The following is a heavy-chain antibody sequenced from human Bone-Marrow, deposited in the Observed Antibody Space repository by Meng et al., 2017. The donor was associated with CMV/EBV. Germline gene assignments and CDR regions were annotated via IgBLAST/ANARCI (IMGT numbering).Heavy chain of an antibody. V-gene: IGHV2-5*01. CDR1: ACALSTTGVG. Sequence: QTAREESGPVRARTTQDLAGTCTCSACALSTTGVGVGWMRQAPGKAVEWLACIYWNGDKRDSPYLTNSVTISIAISKDKAVHTLTKIQNVHRAADNCIYRCPTGGVGWFDPWGQGTLVTVSS. D-gene: IGHD1-26*01. CDR2: IYWNGDK. CDR3: IYRCPTGGVGWFDP. J-gene: IGHJ5*02.